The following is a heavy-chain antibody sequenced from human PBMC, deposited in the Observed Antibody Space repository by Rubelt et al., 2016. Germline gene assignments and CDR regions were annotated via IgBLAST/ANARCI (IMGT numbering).Heavy chain of an antibody. J-gene: IGHJ4*02. CDR1: GGSISSRY. CDR3: AGGHGTAIDY. CDR2: IYYSGST. D-gene: IGHD1-1*01. Sequence: QVQLQESGPGLVKPSETLSLTCTVSGGSISSRYWSWIRQPPGKGLEWIGSIYYSGSTYYNPSLRSRVTMSVDTSKSQFSLNLSSVTATDTAVYYCAGGHGTAIDYWDLGTLVTVSS. V-gene: IGHV4-59*04.